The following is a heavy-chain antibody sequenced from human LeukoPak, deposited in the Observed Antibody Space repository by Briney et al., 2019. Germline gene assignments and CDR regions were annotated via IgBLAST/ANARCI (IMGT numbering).Heavy chain of an antibody. D-gene: IGHD3-10*01. V-gene: IGHV3-30*18. CDR2: ISYDGSNK. Sequence: GGSLRLSCAASGFTFSNYGIHWVRQAPGKGLEWVALISYDGSNKYYADSVKARFTISRDNSRNTLYLQMNSLRADDTAVYYCAKTLAGDGMDVWGKGTTVTVSS. J-gene: IGHJ6*04. CDR3: AKTLAGDGMDV. CDR1: GFTFSNYG.